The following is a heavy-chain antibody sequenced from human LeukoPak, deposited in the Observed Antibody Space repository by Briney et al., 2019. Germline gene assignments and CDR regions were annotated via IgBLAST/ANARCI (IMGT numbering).Heavy chain of an antibody. J-gene: IGHJ4*02. Sequence: GASVKVSCKASGYTFTTYAMHWVRQAPGQRLEWMGWINTGNGDTKYSQRFQGRVTITRDASASTAYMDLSSLRSEDTAVYYCAKAPGIGGNSAFDYWAREPWSPSPQ. V-gene: IGHV1-3*04. CDR3: AKAPGIGGNSAFDY. D-gene: IGHD1-14*01. CDR2: INTGNGDT. CDR1: GYTFTTYA.